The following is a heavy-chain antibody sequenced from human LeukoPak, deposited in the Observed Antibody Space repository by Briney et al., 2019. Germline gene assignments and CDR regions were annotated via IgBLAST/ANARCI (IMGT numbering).Heavy chain of an antibody. Sequence: GGSLRLSCAASGFTFSSYEMNWVRQAPGKGLEWVSYISSSGSTIYYADSVKGRFTISRDNAKNSLYLQMNSLRAEDTAVYYCARILYSGSYCDYWGQGTLVTVSS. J-gene: IGHJ4*02. V-gene: IGHV3-48*03. CDR1: GFTFSSYE. CDR3: ARILYSGSYCDY. D-gene: IGHD1-26*01. CDR2: ISSSGSTI.